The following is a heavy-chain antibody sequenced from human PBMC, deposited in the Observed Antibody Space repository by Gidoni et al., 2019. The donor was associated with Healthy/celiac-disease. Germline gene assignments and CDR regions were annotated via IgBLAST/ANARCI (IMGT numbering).Heavy chain of an antibody. D-gene: IGHD3-22*01. J-gene: IGHJ4*02. V-gene: IGHV3-66*01. CDR1: GFPVSSNY. Sequence: EVQLVESGGGLVQPGGSLRLSCAASGFPVSSNYMSWVRQAPGKGLEWVSVIYSGGSTYYADSVKGRFTISRDNSKNTLYLQMNSLRAEDTAVYYCARNRGQNYYDSSGYYYDYWGQGTLVTVSS. CDR2: IYSGGST. CDR3: ARNRGQNYYDSSGYYYDY.